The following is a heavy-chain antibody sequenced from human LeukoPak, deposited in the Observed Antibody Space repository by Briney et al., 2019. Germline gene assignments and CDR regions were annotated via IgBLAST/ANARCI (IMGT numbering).Heavy chain of an antibody. Sequence: PGGSLRLSCAASGFTFSSYGMHWVRQAPGKGLEWVAVIWYDGSNKYYADSVKGRFTISRDNTKNTLYLQMNRPRAEDTAVYYCARWASPDYYDSTRFDPWGQGTLVTVSS. CDR1: GFTFSSYG. CDR3: ARWASPDYYDSTRFDP. CDR2: IWYDGSNK. D-gene: IGHD3-22*01. V-gene: IGHV3-33*01. J-gene: IGHJ5*02.